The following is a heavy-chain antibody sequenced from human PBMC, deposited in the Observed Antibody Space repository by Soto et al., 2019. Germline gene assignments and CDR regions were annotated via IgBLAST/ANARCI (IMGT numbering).Heavy chain of an antibody. CDR3: ARRTSSWSFDD. J-gene: IGHJ4*02. Sequence: PGGSLRLSCAASGFSFSSYAMTWVRQAPGRGLQWVSAISGSGSPTYYADSVKGRFTVSRDNSKNTVYLQMDSLRAEDTAVYYCARRTSSWSFDDWGQGTLVTVSS. V-gene: IGHV3-23*01. CDR2: ISGSGSPT. D-gene: IGHD6-13*01. CDR1: GFSFSSYA.